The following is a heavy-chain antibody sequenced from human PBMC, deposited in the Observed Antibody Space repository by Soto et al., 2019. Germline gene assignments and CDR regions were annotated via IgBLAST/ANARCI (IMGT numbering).Heavy chain of an antibody. CDR2: ISGSGGST. Sequence: EAQLLESGGGLEHPGGSLRLSCTASGFTFSSYAMSWVRRAPGKGLEWVSGISGSGGSTYYADSVKGRFTISRDNSKNTLYLQMNSLRAEDTAVYYCAKGYDLSGYSRMDVWGQGTTVTVSS. D-gene: IGHD5-18*01. CDR1: GFTFSSYA. J-gene: IGHJ6*02. CDR3: AKGYDLSGYSRMDV. V-gene: IGHV3-23*01.